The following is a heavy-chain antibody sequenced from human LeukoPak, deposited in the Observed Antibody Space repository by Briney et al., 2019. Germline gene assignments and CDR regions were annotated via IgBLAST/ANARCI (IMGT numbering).Heavy chain of an antibody. Sequence: SETLSLTWAVYGGSFSGYYWSWIRQPPGKGLEWIGEINHSGSTNYNPSLKSRVTISVDTSKNQFSLKLSSVTAADTAVYYCARQYSSSLCYFDYWGQGTLVTVSS. J-gene: IGHJ4*02. D-gene: IGHD6-6*01. CDR1: GGSFSGYY. CDR3: ARQYSSSLCYFDY. CDR2: INHSGST. V-gene: IGHV4-34*01.